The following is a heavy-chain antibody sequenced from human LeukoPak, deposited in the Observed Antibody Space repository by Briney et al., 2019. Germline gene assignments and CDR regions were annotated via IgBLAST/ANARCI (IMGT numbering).Heavy chain of an antibody. V-gene: IGHV1-2*02. D-gene: IGHD2-15*01. CDR3: ARDLCHGGSCFHFDS. CDR1: GYTFTDYY. Sequence: ASVKVPCKTSGYTFTDYYVHWVRQAPGQGLEWLAWINPDSGATNFAQRFQGRVTMTRDTSVNTVHMEPNRLRSDDTAVYYCARDLCHGGSCFHFDSWGQGTLVTVSS. J-gene: IGHJ4*02. CDR2: INPDSGAT.